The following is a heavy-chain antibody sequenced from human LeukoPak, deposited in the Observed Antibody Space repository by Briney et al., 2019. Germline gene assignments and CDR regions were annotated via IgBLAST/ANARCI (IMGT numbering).Heavy chain of an antibody. CDR2: IYSGGST. Sequence: GGAPRLSCAASGFTVSSNYMSWVGQAPGKGLEWVSVIYSGGSTYYADSVKGRFTISRDNSKNTLYLQMNSMRAEDTAVYYCASTSSGWYEDAFDIWGQGTMVTVSS. V-gene: IGHV3-66*01. J-gene: IGHJ3*02. CDR3: ASTSSGWYEDAFDI. CDR1: GFTVSSNY. D-gene: IGHD6-19*01.